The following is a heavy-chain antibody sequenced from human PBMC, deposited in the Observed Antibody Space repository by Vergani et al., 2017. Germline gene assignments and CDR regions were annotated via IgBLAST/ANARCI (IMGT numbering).Heavy chain of an antibody. V-gene: IGHV2-26*01. CDR2: IFSNDEK. D-gene: IGHD3-3*01. J-gene: IGHJ6*02. CDR3: ARMHVTCADFWSGPNYYYYYGMDV. CDR1: GFSLSNARMG. Sequence: QVTLKESGPVLVKPTETLTLTCTVSGFSLSNARMGVSWIRQPPGKALEWLAHIFSNDEKSYSTSLKSRLTISKDTSKSQVVLTMTNMDPVDTATYYCARMHVTCADFWSGPNYYYYYGMDVWGQGTTVTVSS.